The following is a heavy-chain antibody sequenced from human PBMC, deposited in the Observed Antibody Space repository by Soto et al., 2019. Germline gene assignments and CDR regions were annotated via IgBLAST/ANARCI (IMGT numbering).Heavy chain of an antibody. CDR2: INPGGSIT. D-gene: IGHD2-8*01. Sequence: HLGGSLRLSCAASGFTFSSYWMHWFRQAPGKGLVWVSRINPGGSITAYADSVKGRFTISRDNAKNTLYLQMNSLRGDDTAVYYCARVPTGKYGVWNYWGQGTLVTVSS. CDR3: ARVPTGKYGVWNY. V-gene: IGHV3-74*01. CDR1: GFTFSSYW. J-gene: IGHJ4*02.